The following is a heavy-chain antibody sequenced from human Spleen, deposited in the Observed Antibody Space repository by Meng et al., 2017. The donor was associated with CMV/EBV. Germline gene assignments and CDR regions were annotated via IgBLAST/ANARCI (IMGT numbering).Heavy chain of an antibody. Sequence: GFSLSRFALSWVRQAPGRGLEWVSSISGRSASTFYADSVQGRFTISRDNSKNTLYLQMNSLRADDSAIYYCAKGPYQQLAIFYSDYWGQGTLVTVSS. V-gene: IGHV3-23*01. CDR2: ISGRSAST. D-gene: IGHD6-13*01. J-gene: IGHJ4*02. CDR3: AKGPYQQLAIFYSDY. CDR1: GFSLSRFA.